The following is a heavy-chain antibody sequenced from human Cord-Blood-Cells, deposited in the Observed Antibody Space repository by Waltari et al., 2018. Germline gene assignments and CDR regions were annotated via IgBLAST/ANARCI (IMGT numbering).Heavy chain of an antibody. CDR3: ASLVFGMEGSGGLYYYYYYMDV. D-gene: IGHD3-10*01. Sequence: VQLQQWGAGLLKPSEPLSLTCAVDGGSFSGYYWSWLRQPPGQGVEWLGEINHSGSTNYNPSLKSRVTISVDTSKNQFSLKLSSVTAADTAVYYCASLVFGMEGSGGLYYYYYYMDVWGKGTTVTVSS. J-gene: IGHJ6*03. CDR1: GGSFSGYY. CDR2: INHSGST. V-gene: IGHV4-34*01.